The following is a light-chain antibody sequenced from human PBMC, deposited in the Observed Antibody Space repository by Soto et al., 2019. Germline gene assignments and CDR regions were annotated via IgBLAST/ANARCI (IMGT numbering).Light chain of an antibody. J-gene: IGLJ1*01. CDR1: SSNIGAGYD. V-gene: IGLV1-40*01. CDR3: QSYDITLNGSR. Sequence: QSVLTQPPSVSGAPGQRVTISCTGSSSNIGAGYDVHWYQQLPGTAPKLLIYGDTNRPSGVPDRFSGSKSGTSASLAITGLQADDEADYYCQSYDITLNGSRFGTGTKLTVL. CDR2: GDT.